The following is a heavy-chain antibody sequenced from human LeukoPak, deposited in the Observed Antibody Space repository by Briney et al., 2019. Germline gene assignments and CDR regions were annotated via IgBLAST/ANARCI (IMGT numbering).Heavy chain of an antibody. Sequence: ASETLALTCTGPGGSISSYYRSWIRHPPGKGLECIGYIYYSGSTNYSPSLKSRVTISVDTSKNQFSLKLSSVTAADTAVYYCAREGNYYDSSGYSYNWFDPWGQGTLVTVSS. CDR1: GGSISSYY. J-gene: IGHJ5*02. CDR3: AREGNYYDSSGYSYNWFDP. D-gene: IGHD3-22*01. V-gene: IGHV4-59*01. CDR2: IYYSGST.